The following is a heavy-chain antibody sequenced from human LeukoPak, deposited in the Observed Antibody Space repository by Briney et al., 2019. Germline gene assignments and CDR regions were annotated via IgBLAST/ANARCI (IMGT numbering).Heavy chain of an antibody. CDR3: AREVRGDYYFDY. CDR1: GGSISSYY. CDR2: IYYSGST. Sequence: SETLSLTCTVSGGSISSYYWSWIRQPPGKGLEWIGYIYYSGSTNYNPSLKSRVTISVDTSKSQFSLKLSSVTAADTAVYYCAREVRGDYYFDYWGQGTLVTVSS. J-gene: IGHJ4*02. D-gene: IGHD4-17*01. V-gene: IGHV4-59*01.